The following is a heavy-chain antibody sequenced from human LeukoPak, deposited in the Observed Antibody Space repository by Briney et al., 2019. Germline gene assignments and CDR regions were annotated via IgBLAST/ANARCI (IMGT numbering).Heavy chain of an antibody. D-gene: IGHD1-7*01. CDR1: GFTVSSNY. CDR3: ARDGAGTDLDGMDV. V-gene: IGHV3-53*01. Sequence: PGGSLRLSCAASGFTVSSNYMSWVRQAPGKGLEWVSVIYSGGSTYYADSVKGRFTISRDYSKNTLYLQMNSLRAEDTAVYYCARDGAGTDLDGMDVWGQGTTVTVSS. J-gene: IGHJ6*02. CDR2: IYSGGST.